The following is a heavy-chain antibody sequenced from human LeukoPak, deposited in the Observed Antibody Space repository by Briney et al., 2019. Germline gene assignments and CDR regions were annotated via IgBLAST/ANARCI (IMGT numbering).Heavy chain of an antibody. J-gene: IGHJ3*02. D-gene: IGHD5-24*01. Sequence: GGSLRLSCAPSGFTFSSYEMHWVRQAPGKGLEWVSYISSSGSTIYYADSVKGRFTISRDNAKNSLYLQMNSLRAEDTAVYYCARGRWLPRDAFDIWGQGTMVTVSS. CDR1: GFTFSSYE. V-gene: IGHV3-48*03. CDR2: ISSSGSTI. CDR3: ARGRWLPRDAFDI.